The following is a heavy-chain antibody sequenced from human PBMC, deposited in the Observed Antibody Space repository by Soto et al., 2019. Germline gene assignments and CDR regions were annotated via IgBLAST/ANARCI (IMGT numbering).Heavy chain of an antibody. V-gene: IGHV3-21*01. CDR3: ARDSMSGRYGDYGTCYFDY. Sequence: EVQLVESGGGLVKPGGSLRLSCGASGLTFSSYSMNWVRQAPGKGLEWVSSISSSGSYIYYADSLKGRFTISRDNAKNSLYLQMNSLRAEDTAMYYCARDSMSGRYGDYGTCYFDYWGHGTLVTVSS. CDR1: GLTFSSYS. CDR2: ISSSGSYI. J-gene: IGHJ4*01. D-gene: IGHD4-17*01.